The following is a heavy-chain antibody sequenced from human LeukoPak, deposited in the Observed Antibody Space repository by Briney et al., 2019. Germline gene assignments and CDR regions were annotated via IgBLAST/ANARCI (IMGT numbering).Heavy chain of an antibody. CDR2: IYHSGST. D-gene: IGHD1-26*01. J-gene: IGHJ6*03. V-gene: IGHV4-59*08. Sequence: SETLSLTCTVSGGSISSYYWSWIRQPPGKGLEWIGSIYHSGSTHYNPSLKTRVTISVDTSKNQFSLKLSSVTAADTAVYYCARRGSYYYYYYMDVWGKGTTVTVSS. CDR3: ARRGSYYYYYYMDV. CDR1: GGSISSYY.